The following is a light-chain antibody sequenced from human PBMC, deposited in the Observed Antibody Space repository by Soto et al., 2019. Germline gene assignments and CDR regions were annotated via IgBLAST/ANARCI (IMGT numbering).Light chain of an antibody. J-gene: IGLJ3*02. CDR3: CSYAGSSTLV. CDR1: SSDVGSYNL. CDR2: EVS. V-gene: IGLV2-23*02. Sequence: QSALTQPASVSGSPGQSITISCTGTSSDVGSYNLVSWYQQHPGKAPKLMIYEVSKRPSGVSNRFSGSKSGNTASLTISGLQAEDEAAYYCCSYAGSSTLVFGGGTKLTVL.